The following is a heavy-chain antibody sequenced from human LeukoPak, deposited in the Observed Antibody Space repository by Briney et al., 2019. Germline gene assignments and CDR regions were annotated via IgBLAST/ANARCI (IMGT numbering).Heavy chain of an antibody. CDR3: AREPTGLWFGELFGWFDP. CDR1: GYTFTGYY. D-gene: IGHD3-10*01. CDR2: INPNSGGT. V-gene: IGHV1-2*02. J-gene: IGHJ5*02. Sequence: GASVKVSCKASGYTFTGYYMHWVRQAPGQGLEWMGWINPNSGGTNYAQKFQGRVTMTRDTSISTAYMELSRLRSDDTAVYYCAREPTGLWFGELFGWFDPWGQGTLVTASS.